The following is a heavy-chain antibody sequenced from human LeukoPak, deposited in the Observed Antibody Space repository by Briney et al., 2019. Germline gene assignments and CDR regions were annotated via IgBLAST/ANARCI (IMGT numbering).Heavy chain of an antibody. CDR3: ARGFRYCTNGVCYTDYYYYGMDV. CDR2: ISAYNGNT. V-gene: IGHV1-18*01. Sequence: ASVKVSCKASGYTFTSYGISWVRQAPGQGLEWMGWISAYNGNTNYAQKLQGRVTMTTDTSTSTAYMELRSLRSDDTAVYYCARGFRYCTNGVCYTDYYYYGMDVWGQGTTVTVSS. J-gene: IGHJ6*02. CDR1: GYTFTSYG. D-gene: IGHD2-8*01.